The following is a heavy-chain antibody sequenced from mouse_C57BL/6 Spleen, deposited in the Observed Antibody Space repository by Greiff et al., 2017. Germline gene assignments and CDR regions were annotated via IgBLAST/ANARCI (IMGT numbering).Heavy chain of an antibody. CDR2: IDPSDSYT. V-gene: IGHV1-69*01. J-gene: IGHJ2*01. D-gene: IGHD1-1*01. CDR1: GYTFTSYW. CDR3: ARLATVADY. Sequence: QVQLQQPGAELVMPGASVKLSCKASGYTFTSYWMHWVKQRPGQGLEWIGEIDPSDSYTNYNQKFTGKSTLTVDKSSSTAYMQLSSLTSEDSAVYYCARLATVADYWGQGTTLTGSS.